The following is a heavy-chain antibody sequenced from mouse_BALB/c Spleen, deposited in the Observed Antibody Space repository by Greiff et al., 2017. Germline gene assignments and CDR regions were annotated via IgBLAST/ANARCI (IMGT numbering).Heavy chain of an antibody. CDR1: GYTFTSYW. V-gene: IGHV1-7*01. J-gene: IGHJ2*01. CDR2: INPSTGYT. CDR3: ARDRLYYFDY. D-gene: IGHD3-2*01. Sequence: QVQLQQSGAELAKPGASVKMSCKASGYTFTSYWMHWVKQRPGQGLEWIGYINPSTGYTEYNQKFKDKATLTADKSSSTAYMQLSSLTSEDSAVYYCARDRLYYFDYWGQGTTLTVSS.